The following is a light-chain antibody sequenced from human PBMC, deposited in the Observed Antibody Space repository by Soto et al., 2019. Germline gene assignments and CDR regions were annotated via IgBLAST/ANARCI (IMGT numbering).Light chain of an antibody. CDR1: SGSVSTRNY. Sequence: QTVVTQEPSFSVSPGGTVTLTCGLTSGSVSTRNYPSWYQQIPGQAPRTLIYNTNTRSSGVPDRFSGSILGNKAALTITGAQAEDESDDYCVLYVCSGIHWVFGGGTKLTVL. CDR2: NTN. CDR3: VLYVCSGIHWV. V-gene: IGLV8-61*01. J-gene: IGLJ3*02.